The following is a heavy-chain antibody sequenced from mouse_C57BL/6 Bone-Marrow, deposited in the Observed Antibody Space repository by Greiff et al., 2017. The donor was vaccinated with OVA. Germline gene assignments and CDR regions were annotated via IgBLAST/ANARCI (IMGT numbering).Heavy chain of an antibody. J-gene: IGHJ4*01. D-gene: IGHD2-3*01. V-gene: IGHV5-9-1*02. Sequence: EVQLKESGEGLVKPGGSLKLSCAASGFTFSSYAMSWVRQTPEQSLEWVAYIRSGGDYIYYADTLKGRFTISRDNARNTMYLQMSRLKSEDTAKYECTRDGYYDMDYWGQGTSVTVSS. CDR3: TRDGYYDMDY. CDR1: GFTFSSYA. CDR2: IRSGGDYI.